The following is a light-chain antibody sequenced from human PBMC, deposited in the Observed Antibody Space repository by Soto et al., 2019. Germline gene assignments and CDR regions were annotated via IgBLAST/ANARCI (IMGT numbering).Light chain of an antibody. CDR3: HQYHSDPYT. Sequence: DIVMTQSPASLAVSLGERATINCKSSQSILYSSNSRNYLAWYQQKAGRPPKLLIYWASTREPGVPDRFSGSGSGTYFTLSISSLQAEDVAVYYCHQYHSDPYTFGQGTNLEIK. CDR1: QSILYSSNSRNY. CDR2: WAS. J-gene: IGKJ2*01. V-gene: IGKV4-1*01.